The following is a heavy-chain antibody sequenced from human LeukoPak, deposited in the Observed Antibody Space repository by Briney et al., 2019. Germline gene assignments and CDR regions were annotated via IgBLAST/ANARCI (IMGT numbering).Heavy chain of an antibody. CDR2: IYTSGSS. CDR1: GGSISSGSYY. CDR3: AREFLGDYYDSSGYDLFDY. Sequence: SETLSLTCTVSGGSISSGSYYWSWIRQPAGKGLEWIGRIYTSGSSNYNPSLKSRVTISVDTSKNQFSLKLSSVTAADTAVYYCAREFLGDYYDSSGYDLFDYWGQGTLVTVSS. J-gene: IGHJ4*02. V-gene: IGHV4-61*02. D-gene: IGHD3-22*01.